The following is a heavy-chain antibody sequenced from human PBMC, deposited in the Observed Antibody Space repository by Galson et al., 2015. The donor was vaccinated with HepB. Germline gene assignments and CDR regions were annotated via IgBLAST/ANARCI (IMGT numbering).Heavy chain of an antibody. CDR1: GFPFSSYG. J-gene: IGHJ4*02. CDR3: ARDLMMVTDVPFDY. Sequence: SLRLSCAASGFPFSSYGMHWVRQAPGKGLEWVAVLWYDGSNRNYADSVKGRLTISRDNSRNTLYLQMNSLRAEDTAMYYCARDLMMVTDVPFDYWGQGTLVTVSS. V-gene: IGHV3-33*01. CDR2: LWYDGSNR. D-gene: IGHD2-21*02.